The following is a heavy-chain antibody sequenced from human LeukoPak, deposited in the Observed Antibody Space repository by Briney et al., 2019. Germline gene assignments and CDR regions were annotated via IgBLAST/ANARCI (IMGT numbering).Heavy chain of an antibody. Sequence: GGSLRLSCAASGFTFSSYTMNWVRQAPGKGLEWVSSISTSSSYIYYADSMKGRFTISRDNARNSLFLQMNSLRAEDTAVYYCARDQGYCSGGSCGYFDYWGQGTLVTVSS. CDR1: GFTFSSYT. CDR3: ARDQGYCSGGSCGYFDY. D-gene: IGHD2-15*01. J-gene: IGHJ4*02. CDR2: ISTSSSYI. V-gene: IGHV3-21*01.